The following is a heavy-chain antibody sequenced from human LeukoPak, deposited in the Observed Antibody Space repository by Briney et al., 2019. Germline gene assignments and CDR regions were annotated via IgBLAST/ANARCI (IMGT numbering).Heavy chain of an antibody. CDR1: GGSFSGYY. CDR2: INHSGST. J-gene: IGHJ4*02. Sequence: PSETLSLTCAVYGGSFSGYYWSWIRQPPGKGLEWIGEINHSGSTNYNPSLKSRVTISVDTSKNQFSLKLSSVTAADTAVYYCARATYYYGSGSYGDWGQGTLVTVSS. D-gene: IGHD3-10*01. V-gene: IGHV4-34*01. CDR3: ARATYYYGSGSYGD.